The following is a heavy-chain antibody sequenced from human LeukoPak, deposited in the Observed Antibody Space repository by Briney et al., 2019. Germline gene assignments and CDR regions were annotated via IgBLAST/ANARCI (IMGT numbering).Heavy chain of an antibody. CDR2: IHYSGRT. D-gene: IGHD6-19*01. Sequence: SETLSLTCTASGGSISSSSYYWGWIRQPPGKGLEWIGMIHYSGRTYYNTSLMSRVTISVDTSKDQFSLKLTSVSAADTAVYYCARLPVYSSGWQADFWGQGTLVTVSS. CDR1: GGSISSSSYY. V-gene: IGHV4-39*01. J-gene: IGHJ4*02. CDR3: ARLPVYSSGWQADF.